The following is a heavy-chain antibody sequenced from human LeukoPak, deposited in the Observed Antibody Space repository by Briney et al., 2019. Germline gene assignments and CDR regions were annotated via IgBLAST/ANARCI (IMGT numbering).Heavy chain of an antibody. V-gene: IGHV3-13*01. J-gene: IGHJ6*03. CDR3: ARGPPRGKYYYMDV. CDR2: IGTASDT. D-gene: IGHD1-1*01. Sequence: GGSLRLSCAASGFTFSSFDMHWVRQPTGQGLEWVSAIGTASDTYYPGSVEGRFTLSRDNAKNSLYLQMNSLTAGDTAVYYCARGPPRGKYYYMDVWGKGTTVTVSS. CDR1: GFTFSSFD.